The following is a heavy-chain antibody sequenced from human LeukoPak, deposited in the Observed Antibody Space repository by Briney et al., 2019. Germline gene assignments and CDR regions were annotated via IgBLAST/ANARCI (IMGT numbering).Heavy chain of an antibody. D-gene: IGHD2-15*01. V-gene: IGHV3-23*01. CDR3: GTMVAATNIDY. J-gene: IGHJ4*02. CDR2: ISGSGGST. Sequence: GGSLRLSCAASGFTFSSYAMSWVRQAPVKGLEWVSAISGSGGSTYYADSVKGRFTISRDNSKNTLYLQMNSLRAEDTAVYYCGTMVAATNIDYWGQGTLVTVSS. CDR1: GFTFSSYA.